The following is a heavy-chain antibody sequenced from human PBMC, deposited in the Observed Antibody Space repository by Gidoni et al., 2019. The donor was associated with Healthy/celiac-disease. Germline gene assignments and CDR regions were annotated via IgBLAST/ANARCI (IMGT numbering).Heavy chain of an antibody. J-gene: IGHJ5*02. V-gene: IGHV1-8*01. D-gene: IGHD4-17*01. Sequence: QVQLVQSGAEVKKPGASVKVSCKASGSTLTSYDINWVRQATGQGLEWIGWMSPNSGDTGYAQKFQGRVSLTRDTSINTAYMELSSLTSEDTAVYYCARDYGGNSGWFDPWGQGTLVTVSS. CDR2: MSPNSGDT. CDR3: ARDYGGNSGWFDP. CDR1: GSTLTSYD.